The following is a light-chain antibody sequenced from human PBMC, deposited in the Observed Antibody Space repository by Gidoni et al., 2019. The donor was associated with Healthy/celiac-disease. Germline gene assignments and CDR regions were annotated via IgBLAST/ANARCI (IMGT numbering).Light chain of an antibody. V-gene: IGKV1-NL1*01. CDR2: AAS. Sequence: DIQLTQSPSSLSASVGDRVTITCRASQGISNSLAWYQQKPGKAPKLLLYAASRLESGVPSRFSGSGSGTDYTLTISSLKPEDCTTYYCQQYDSTPYTFXXXTKLEIK. J-gene: IGKJ2*01. CDR3: QQYDSTPYT. CDR1: QGISNS.